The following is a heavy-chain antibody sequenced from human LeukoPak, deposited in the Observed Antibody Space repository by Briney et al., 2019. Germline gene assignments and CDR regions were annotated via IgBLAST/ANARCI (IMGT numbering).Heavy chain of an antibody. CDR3: ARNTGSGSYFSTAFDI. Sequence: PGGSLRLSCAASGFTFSSYSMNWVRQAPGKGLEWVANIKQDGSEKYYVDSVKGRFTISRDNAKNSLYLQMNSLRAEDTAVYYCARNTGSGSYFSTAFDIWGQGTMVTVSS. D-gene: IGHD3-10*01. CDR2: IKQDGSEK. J-gene: IGHJ3*02. CDR1: GFTFSSYS. V-gene: IGHV3-7*01.